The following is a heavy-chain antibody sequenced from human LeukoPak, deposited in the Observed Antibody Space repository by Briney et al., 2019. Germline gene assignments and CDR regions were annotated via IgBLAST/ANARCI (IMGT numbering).Heavy chain of an antibody. J-gene: IGHJ4*02. Sequence: GGSLRLSCAASGFTLSSCGMHWVRQAPGKGLEWVSAISGSGGSTYYADSVKGRFTISRDNSKNTLYLQMNSLRAEDTAVYYCAKSPTYGSGSYSYYFDYWGQGTLVTVSS. CDR3: AKSPTYGSGSYSYYFDY. CDR1: GFTLSSCG. V-gene: IGHV3-23*01. D-gene: IGHD3-10*01. CDR2: ISGSGGST.